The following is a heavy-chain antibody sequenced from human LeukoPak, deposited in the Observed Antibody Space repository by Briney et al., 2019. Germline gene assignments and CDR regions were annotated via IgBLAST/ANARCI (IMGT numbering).Heavy chain of an antibody. J-gene: IGHJ5*02. CDR3: ARADFIDAGPYLIGP. CDR2: INTKTGRT. D-gene: IGHD3-3*01. Sequence: ASVKVSCKTSGYSFTDYYIHWVRQAPGQGLEWMGWINTKTGRTSSARKFQGRVTMTRDPSITTVYMDMAWLTSDDTAIYFCARADFIDAGPYLIGPWGQGTLVSVSS. V-gene: IGHV1-2*02. CDR1: GYSFTDYY.